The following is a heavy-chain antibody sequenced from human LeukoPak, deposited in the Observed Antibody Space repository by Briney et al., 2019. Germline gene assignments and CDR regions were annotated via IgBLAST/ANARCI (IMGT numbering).Heavy chain of an antibody. CDR3: ARNENSGWGYFDY. Sequence: PGGSLRLSCAASGFTFSSYPMTWVRQAPGKGPEWVSFISDSGGITYYADSVKGRFTISRDNSKNTLYLQMNSLRAEDTAVYYCARNENSGWGYFDYWGQGTLVTVSS. CDR2: ISDSGGIT. CDR1: GFTFSSYP. J-gene: IGHJ4*02. V-gene: IGHV3-23*01. D-gene: IGHD5-12*01.